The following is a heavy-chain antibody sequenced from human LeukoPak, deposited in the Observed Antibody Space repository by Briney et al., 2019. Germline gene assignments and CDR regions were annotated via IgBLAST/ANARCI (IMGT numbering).Heavy chain of an antibody. CDR3: TRVYGSGSYYSHC. V-gene: IGHV3-33*01. J-gene: IGHJ4*02. CDR1: GFTFSSYG. Sequence: PGGSLRLSCAASGFTFSSYGMHWVRQAPGKGLEWVAVIWYDGSNKYYADSVKGRFTISGDNSKNTLYLQMNSLRAEDTVVYYCTRVYGSGSYYSHCWGQGTLVTVSS. D-gene: IGHD3-10*01. CDR2: IWYDGSNK.